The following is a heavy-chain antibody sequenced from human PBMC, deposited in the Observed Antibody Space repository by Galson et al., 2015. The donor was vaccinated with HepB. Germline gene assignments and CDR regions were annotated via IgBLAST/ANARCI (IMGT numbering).Heavy chain of an antibody. CDR1: GFTFDDYA. J-gene: IGHJ4*02. CDR3: VKESGYSSSWYYFNY. CDR2: ISWNSGSI. D-gene: IGHD6-13*01. Sequence: SLRLSCAASGFTFDDYAMPWVRHAPGKGLEWVSGISWNSGSIGYADSVKGRFTISRDNAKNSLYLQMNSLRAEDTALYYCVKESGYSSSWYYFNYWGQGTLVTVSS. V-gene: IGHV3-9*01.